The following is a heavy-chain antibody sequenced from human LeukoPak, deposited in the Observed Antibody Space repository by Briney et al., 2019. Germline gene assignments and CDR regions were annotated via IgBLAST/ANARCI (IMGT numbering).Heavy chain of an antibody. CDR3: ARAVYYYGSGSPLSD. D-gene: IGHD3-10*01. CDR1: GFTFSSYS. J-gene: IGHJ4*02. V-gene: IGHV3-21*01. CDR2: ISSSSSYI. Sequence: GGSLRLSCAASGFTFSSYSMNWVRQAPGKGLEWVSSISSSSSYIYYADSVKGRFTISRDNAKNSLYLQMNSLRAEDTAVCYCARAVYYYGSGSPLSDWGQGTLVTVSS.